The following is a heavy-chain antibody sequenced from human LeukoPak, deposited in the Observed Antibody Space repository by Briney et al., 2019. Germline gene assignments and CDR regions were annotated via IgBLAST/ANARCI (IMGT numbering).Heavy chain of an antibody. CDR1: GGFMANINFY. CDR2: IYTSGGT. J-gene: IGHJ3*01. D-gene: IGHD6-13*01. V-gene: IGHV4-4*07. Sequence: PSETLSLTCTVSGGFMANINFYWTWIRQPAGERLEWIGRIYTSGGTTYNPSLKSRVTMSVDRSNNQFSLNLNSVTAADTCVYYCVGRGSSSGTFDVWGPGAIVVVSS. CDR3: VGRGSSSGTFDV.